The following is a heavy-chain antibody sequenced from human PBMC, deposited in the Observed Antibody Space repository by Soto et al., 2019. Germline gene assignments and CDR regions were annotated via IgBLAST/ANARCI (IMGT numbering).Heavy chain of an antibody. CDR2: ISTYNGNT. CDR3: ARDASNYFDF. J-gene: IGHJ4*02. Sequence: SVKVSCKTSGYTFNTYYISWLRQAPGQGLEWIGWISTYNGNTNYVPKFQGRITMTTDTSTSTAYMELRSLRSDDTALYFCARDASNYFDFWGQGTPVTGS. CDR1: GYTFNTYY. V-gene: IGHV1-18*01. D-gene: IGHD4-4*01.